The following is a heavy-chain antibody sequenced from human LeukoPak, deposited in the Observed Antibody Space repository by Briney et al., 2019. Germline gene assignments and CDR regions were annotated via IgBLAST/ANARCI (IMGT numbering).Heavy chain of an antibody. CDR2: INHSGST. Sequence: SETLSLTCAVYGGSFSGYYWNWIRQPPGKGLEWIGEINHSGSTNYNPSLKSRVTISVDTSKNQFSLKLSSVTAADTAVYYCARNHPDYGVDYWGQGTLVTVSS. CDR1: GGSFSGYY. V-gene: IGHV4-34*01. CDR3: ARNHPDYGVDY. D-gene: IGHD4-17*01. J-gene: IGHJ4*02.